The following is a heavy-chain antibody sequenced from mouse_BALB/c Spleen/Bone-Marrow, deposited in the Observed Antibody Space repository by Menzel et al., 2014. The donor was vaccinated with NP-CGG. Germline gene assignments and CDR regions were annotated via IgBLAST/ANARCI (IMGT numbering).Heavy chain of an antibody. CDR3: ARGGSSYGWYFDV. J-gene: IGHJ1*01. D-gene: IGHD1-1*01. CDR1: GFNIKDTY. V-gene: IGHV14-3*02. CDR2: IDPANGNT. Sequence: VQLKESGAELVKPGASVKLSCTASGFNIKDTYMHWVKQRPEQGLEWLGRIDPANGNTKYDPKFQGKATITADTSSNTAYLQLSSLTSEDTAVYYCARGGSSYGWYFDVWGAGTTVTVSS.